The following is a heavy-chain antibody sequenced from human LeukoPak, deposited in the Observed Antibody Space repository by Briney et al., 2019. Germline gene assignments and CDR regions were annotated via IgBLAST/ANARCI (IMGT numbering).Heavy chain of an antibody. J-gene: IGHJ4*02. D-gene: IGHD2-15*01. Sequence: SETLSLTCTVSGGSTSSSSYYWGWIRQPPGKGVEWIGRIYYSGSTCYNRSLKSRVTISVDTSKNQFSLKLSSVTAADTAVYYCASPSYCSGGSCYPHYFDYWGQGTLVTVSS. V-gene: IGHV4-39*07. CDR2: IYYSGST. CDR3: ASPSYCSGGSCYPHYFDY. CDR1: GGSTSSSSYY.